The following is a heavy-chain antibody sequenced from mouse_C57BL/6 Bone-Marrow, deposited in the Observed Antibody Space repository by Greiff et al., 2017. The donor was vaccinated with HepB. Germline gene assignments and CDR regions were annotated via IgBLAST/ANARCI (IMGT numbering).Heavy chain of an antibody. CDR2: INPSTGGT. J-gene: IGHJ4*01. D-gene: IGHD2-4*01. CDR3: ARSGYDYRAMDY. CDR1: GYSFTGYY. Sequence: VHVKQSGPELVKPGASVKISCKASGYSFTGYYMNWVKQSPEKSLEWIGEINPSTGGTTYNQKFKAKATLTVDKSSSTAYMQLKSLTSEDSAVYYCARSGYDYRAMDYWGQGTSVTVSS. V-gene: IGHV1-42*01.